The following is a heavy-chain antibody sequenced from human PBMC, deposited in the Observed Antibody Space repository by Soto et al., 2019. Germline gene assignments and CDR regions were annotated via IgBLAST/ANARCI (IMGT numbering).Heavy chain of an antibody. D-gene: IGHD3-3*01. Sequence: GGSLRLSCAASGFTFSSYAMSWVRQAPGKGLEWVSAISGSGGSTYYADSVKGRFTISRDNSKNTVYLQMNDLRVEDAAEYFCAKDSWAIFGVPAGEYYAMDVWGQGTTVTVSS. CDR1: GFTFSSYA. CDR3: AKDSWAIFGVPAGEYYAMDV. J-gene: IGHJ6*02. CDR2: ISGSGGST. V-gene: IGHV3-23*01.